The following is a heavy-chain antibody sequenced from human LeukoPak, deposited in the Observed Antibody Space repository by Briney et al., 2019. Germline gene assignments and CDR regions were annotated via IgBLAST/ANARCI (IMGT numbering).Heavy chain of an antibody. CDR2: IIPIFGTA. Sequence: ALVKVSCKASGGTFSSYAISWVRQAPGQGLEWMGGIIPIFGTANYAQKFQGRVTITADKSTSTAYMELSSLRSEDTAVYYCARAAGPRYCSSTSCRNDYCYGMDVWGKGTTVTVSS. CDR1: GGTFSSYA. D-gene: IGHD2-2*01. V-gene: IGHV1-69*06. J-gene: IGHJ6*04. CDR3: ARAAGPRYCSSTSCRNDYCYGMDV.